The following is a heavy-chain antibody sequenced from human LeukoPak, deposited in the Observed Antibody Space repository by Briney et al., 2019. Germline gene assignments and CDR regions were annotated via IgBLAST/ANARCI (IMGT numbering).Heavy chain of an antibody. CDR3: ARKFLGSRGYYFDY. CDR1: GYTFTSYG. CDR2: ISAYNGNT. D-gene: IGHD3-10*01. V-gene: IGHV1-18*01. Sequence: GASAKVSCKASGYTFTSYGISWVRQAPGQGLEWMGWISAYNGNTNYAQKLQGRVTMTRNTSISTAYMELSSLRSEDTAVYYCARKFLGSRGYYFDYWGQGTLVTVSS. J-gene: IGHJ4*02.